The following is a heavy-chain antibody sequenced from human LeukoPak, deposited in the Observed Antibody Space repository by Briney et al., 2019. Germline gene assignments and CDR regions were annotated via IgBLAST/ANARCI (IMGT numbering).Heavy chain of an antibody. CDR3: ARHWPPLPS. Sequence: TGGSLRLSCAASGFTFSNYWMGWVRQAPGKGLEWVANIKQDGSEKVYVDSVKGRFTISRDNAKNSPYLQMNSLRAEDTAVYYCARHWPPLPSWGQGTLVTVSS. CDR2: IKQDGSEK. V-gene: IGHV3-7*05. J-gene: IGHJ5*02. CDR1: GFTFSNYW.